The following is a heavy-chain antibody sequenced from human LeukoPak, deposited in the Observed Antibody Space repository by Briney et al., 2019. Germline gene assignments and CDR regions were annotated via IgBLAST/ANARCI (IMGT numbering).Heavy chain of an antibody. D-gene: IGHD3-3*02. CDR2: LYYSGYT. Sequence: SETLSLTFTVSGGSISSSSYYWGWIRQPPGKGLEWIGSLYYSGYTYYNPSLKSRVTISVDTSKNQFSLKLSSVTAADTAVFYCARHVLDYYYYMDVWGKGTTVTVSS. CDR3: ARHVLDYYYYMDV. J-gene: IGHJ6*03. V-gene: IGHV4-39*01. CDR1: GGSISSSSYY.